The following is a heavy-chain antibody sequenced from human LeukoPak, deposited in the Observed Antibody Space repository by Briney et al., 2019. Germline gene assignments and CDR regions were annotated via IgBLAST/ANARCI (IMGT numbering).Heavy chain of an antibody. CDR1: GFTFSSYA. J-gene: IGHJ4*02. V-gene: IGHV3-23*01. CDR2: ISDSGDNT. Sequence: GSLRLSCAVSGFTFSSYAMSWVRQAPGKGLEWVSTISDSGDNTYSADSVRGRFTISRDNSKNTLYLQMNSLRAEDTAIYYCAKVSWANYFDYWGQGTLVTVSS. D-gene: IGHD6-13*01. CDR3: AKVSWANYFDY.